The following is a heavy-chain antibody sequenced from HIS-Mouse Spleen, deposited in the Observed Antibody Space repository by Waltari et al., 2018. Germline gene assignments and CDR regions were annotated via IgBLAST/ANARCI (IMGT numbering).Heavy chain of an antibody. J-gene: IGHJ2*01. CDR3: AREIPYSSSWYDWYFDL. D-gene: IGHD6-13*01. CDR2: IYYSGRT. V-gene: IGHV4-39*07. Sequence: QLQLQESGPGLVKPSETLSLTCTVSGGSISSSSYYWGWIRQPPGKGLEWIGSIYYSGRTYYSPSLKGRVTISVEPSKHQFSLKLSSVTAADTAVYYCAREIPYSSSWYDWYFDLWGRGTLVTVSS. CDR1: GGSISSSSYY.